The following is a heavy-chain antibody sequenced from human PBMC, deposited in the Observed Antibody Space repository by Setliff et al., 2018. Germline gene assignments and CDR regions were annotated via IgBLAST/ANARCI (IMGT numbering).Heavy chain of an antibody. V-gene: IGHV3-21*01. CDR1: GFSFSNYA. CDR3: ARTCSGSGCYAGLES. Sequence: GGSLRLSSEASGFSFSNYAMNWVRQAPGKGLEWVASFSSRNDYIYHADSVKGRFTISRDNAKTSLYLQMNSLRPEDTAVYYCARTCSGSGCYAGLESWGQGTPVTVSS. CDR2: FSSRNDYI. D-gene: IGHD2-15*01. J-gene: IGHJ4*02.